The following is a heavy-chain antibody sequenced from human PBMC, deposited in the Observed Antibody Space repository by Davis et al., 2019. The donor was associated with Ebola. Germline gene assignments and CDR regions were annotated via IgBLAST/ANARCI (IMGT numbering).Heavy chain of an antibody. CDR3: AKSGLSFGVVKYHYGMDV. CDR2: ISGSGAST. Sequence: GGSLRLSCAASGFTFYSYAMSWVRQAPGKGLEWVSTISGSGASTYYADSVKGRFTISRDNSKNTLYLQMNSLRAEDTAVYYCAKSGLSFGVVKYHYGMDVWGKGTTVTVSS. CDR1: GFTFYSYA. J-gene: IGHJ6*04. D-gene: IGHD3-3*01. V-gene: IGHV3-23*01.